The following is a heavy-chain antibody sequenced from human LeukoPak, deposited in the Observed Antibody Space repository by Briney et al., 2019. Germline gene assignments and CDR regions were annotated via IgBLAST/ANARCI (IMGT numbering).Heavy chain of an antibody. Sequence: PGRSLRLSCAASGFTFNNYGMHWVRQAPGKGLEWVALIWYDGTNKYYGDSVEGRFTISRDNSKNTLYLQMNSLRAEDTAVYYCARGRFGELSVATFDIWGQGTMVTVSS. J-gene: IGHJ3*02. CDR2: IWYDGTNK. CDR1: GFTFNNYG. D-gene: IGHD3-10*01. V-gene: IGHV3-33*01. CDR3: ARGRFGELSVATFDI.